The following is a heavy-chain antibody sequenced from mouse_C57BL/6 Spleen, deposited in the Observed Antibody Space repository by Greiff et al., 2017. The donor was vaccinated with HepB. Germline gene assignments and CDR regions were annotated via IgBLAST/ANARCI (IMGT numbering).Heavy chain of an antibody. D-gene: IGHD2-3*01. V-gene: IGHV1-69*01. CDR2: IDPSDSYT. CDR3: ARRGVTTSYYAMDY. Sequence: QVQLQQPGAELVMPGASVKLSCKASGYTFTSYWMHWVKQRPGQGLEWIGEIDPSDSYTNYNQKFKGKSTLTVDKSYSTAYLQLGSLTSEDSAVYYCARRGVTTSYYAMDYWGQGTSVTVSS. J-gene: IGHJ4*01. CDR1: GYTFTSYW.